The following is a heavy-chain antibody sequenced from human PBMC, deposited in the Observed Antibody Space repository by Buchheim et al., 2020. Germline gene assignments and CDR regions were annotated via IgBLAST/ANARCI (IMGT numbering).Heavy chain of an antibody. D-gene: IGHD3-3*01. J-gene: IGHJ5*02. CDR3: ARSSSSSYYDFWSGYWGWFDP. V-gene: IGHV3-11*01. CDR2: ISSSGSTI. CDR1: GFTFSDYY. Sequence: QVQLVESGGGLVKPGGSLRLSCAASGFTFSDYYMSWIRQAPGKGLEWVSYISSSGSTIYYADSVKRGFTISRDNDKNSLFLQMNSLRAEDTAVYYCARSSSSSYYDFWSGYWGWFDPWGQGTL.